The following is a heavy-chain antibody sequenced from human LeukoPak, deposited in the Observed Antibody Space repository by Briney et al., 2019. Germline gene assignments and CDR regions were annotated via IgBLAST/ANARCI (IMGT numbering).Heavy chain of an antibody. V-gene: IGHV3-11*06. CDR3: ARMIMFRGVPSAAFDS. D-gene: IGHD3-16*01. CDR2: ITDSGVFT. J-gene: IGHJ4*02. CDR1: GFTFSDYY. Sequence: GGSLRLSCAVSGFTFSDYYMSWIRQAPGRGLEWVSYITDSGVFTKYTDSVKARFTISRDNAQNSLSLQLNSLRVEGTAIYYCARMIMFRGVPSAAFDSWGQGTLVTVSS.